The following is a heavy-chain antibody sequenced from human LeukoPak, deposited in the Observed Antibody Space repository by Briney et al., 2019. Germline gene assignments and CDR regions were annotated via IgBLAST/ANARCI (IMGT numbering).Heavy chain of an antibody. Sequence: PSETLSLTCTVSGYSISSGYYWGWIRQPPGKGLEWIGSIYHSGSTYYNPSLKSRVTISVDTSKNQFSLKLSSVTAADTAVYYCASSNIAAAGILDYWGQGTLVTVSS. CDR2: IYHSGST. D-gene: IGHD6-13*01. CDR3: ASSNIAAAGILDY. V-gene: IGHV4-38-2*02. J-gene: IGHJ4*02. CDR1: GYSISSGYY.